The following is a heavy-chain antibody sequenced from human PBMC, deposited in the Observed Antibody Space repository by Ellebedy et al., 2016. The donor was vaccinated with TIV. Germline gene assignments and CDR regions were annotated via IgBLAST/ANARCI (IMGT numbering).Heavy chain of an antibody. V-gene: IGHV4-30-2*01. CDR1: GGSISTGGYS. J-gene: IGHJ4*02. Sequence: SETLSLTCAVSGGSISTGGYSWSWIRQPPGKGLEWIGYIYHSGKMYYNPSLKSRVTITEARPKNQFSLNLTSVTAADTAVYYCARVGLFRGEAAATPLFDYWGQGTLVTVSS. D-gene: IGHD6-13*01. CDR3: ARVGLFRGEAAATPLFDY. CDR2: IYHSGKM.